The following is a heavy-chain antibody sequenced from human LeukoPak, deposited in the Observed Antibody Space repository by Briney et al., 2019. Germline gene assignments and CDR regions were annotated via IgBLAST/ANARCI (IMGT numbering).Heavy chain of an antibody. CDR2: FDPEDGET. J-gene: IGHJ4*02. CDR3: ATSWLRFEYYFDY. Sequence: ASVKVSCKVSGYTLTELAMHWVRQAPGKGLEWMGGFDPEDGETIYAQKFQGRVTMTEDTSTDTAYMELSSLRSEDTAVYYCATSWLRFEYYFDYWGQGTLVPVSS. D-gene: IGHD5-12*01. V-gene: IGHV1-24*01. CDR1: GYTLTELA.